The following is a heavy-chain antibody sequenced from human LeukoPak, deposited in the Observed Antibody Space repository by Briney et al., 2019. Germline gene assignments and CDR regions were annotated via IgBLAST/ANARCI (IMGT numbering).Heavy chain of an antibody. V-gene: IGHV4-39*01. D-gene: IGHD3-3*01. J-gene: IGHJ3*02. CDR1: GGSISSSSYY. Sequence: PSETLSLTCTVSGGSISSSSYYWGWIRQPPGKGLEWIGSIYYSGSTYYNPSLKSRVTISVDTSKNQFPLKLSSVTAADTAVYYCARAILWSGYPDAFDIWGQGTMVTVSS. CDR3: ARAILWSGYPDAFDI. CDR2: IYYSGST.